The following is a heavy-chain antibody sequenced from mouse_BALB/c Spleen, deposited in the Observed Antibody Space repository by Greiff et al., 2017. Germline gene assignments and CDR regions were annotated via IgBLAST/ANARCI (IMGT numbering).Heavy chain of an antibody. V-gene: IGHV1-7*01. Sequence: VQLQQSGAELAKPGASVKMSCKASGYTFTSYWMHWVKQRPGQGLEWIGYINPSTGYTEYNQKFKDKATLTADKSSSTAYMQLSSLTSEDSAVYYCARTPSTMITSFAYWGQGTLVTVSA. J-gene: IGHJ3*01. CDR1: GYTFTSYW. D-gene: IGHD2-4*01. CDR2: INPSTGYT. CDR3: ARTPSTMITSFAY.